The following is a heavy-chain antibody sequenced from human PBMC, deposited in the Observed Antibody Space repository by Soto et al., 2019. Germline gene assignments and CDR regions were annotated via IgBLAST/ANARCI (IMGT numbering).Heavy chain of an antibody. J-gene: IGHJ4*02. CDR2: ISARGGSS. D-gene: IGHD2-15*01. CDR1: GFSFNSYA. V-gene: IGHV3-23*01. Sequence: EVQLLESGGGLVQPGGSLRLACAASGFSFNSYAMDWVRQAPGKGLEWVSVISARGGSSYFADSVKGRFTISRDNSKNVLSLEMNNRRAEDTATYFCVKGSIAYIASVDHWGQGTRVLVSS. CDR3: VKGSIAYIASVDH.